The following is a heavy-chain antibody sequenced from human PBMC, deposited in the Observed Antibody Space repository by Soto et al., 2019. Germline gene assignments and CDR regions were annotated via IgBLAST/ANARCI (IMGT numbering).Heavy chain of an antibody. D-gene: IGHD3-22*01. J-gene: IGHJ4*02. CDR3: ARAHGPYYDSSYYGLARNYFDY. CDR1: GFTFSSHA. V-gene: IGHV3-30-3*01. Sequence: GGSLRLSCAATGFTFSSHAMNWVRQAPGKGLEGVSVISFDGTNKYYAESVRGRYSISRDNSKKVLYLDMNSLRPDDTAIYYCARAHGPYYDSSYYGLARNYFDYWGQGALVTVSS. CDR2: ISFDGTNK.